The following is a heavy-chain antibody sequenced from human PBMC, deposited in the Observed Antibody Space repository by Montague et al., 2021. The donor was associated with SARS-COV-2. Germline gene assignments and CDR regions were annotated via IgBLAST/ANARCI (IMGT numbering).Heavy chain of an antibody. J-gene: IGHJ6*03. CDR2: INHSGSA. CDR3: ARLGEGVVPAPILGVGPYYSYFYMDV. CDR1: GGSFSGHY. D-gene: IGHD2-2*02. Sequence: SETLSLTCAVYGGSFSGHYWNWIRQPPGKGLEWIGEINHSGSAKYNPSLKRRVTISVDTSKNQFSLKLNSVTAADTAVYYCARLGEGVVPAPILGVGPYYSYFYMDVWGKGATVTVSS. V-gene: IGHV4-34*01.